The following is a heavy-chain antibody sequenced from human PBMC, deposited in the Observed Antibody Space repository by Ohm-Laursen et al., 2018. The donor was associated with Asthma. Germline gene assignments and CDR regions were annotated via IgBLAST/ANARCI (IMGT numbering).Heavy chain of an antibody. CDR2: ISTASTFI. D-gene: IGHD6-13*01. Sequence: SPRLSCTASGYTFSRYSIHWVRQVPGKGLEWVASISTASTFIYYADSVKGRFTVSRDNAKNSLYLQMTSLRDEDTAVYYCASPDSSRWSFTLDYWGQGSLVTVSS. CDR1: GYTFSRYS. J-gene: IGHJ4*02. CDR3: ASPDSSRWSFTLDY. V-gene: IGHV3-21*01.